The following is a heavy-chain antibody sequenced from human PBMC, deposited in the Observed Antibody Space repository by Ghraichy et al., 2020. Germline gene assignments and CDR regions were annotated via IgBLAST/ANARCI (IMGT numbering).Heavy chain of an antibody. CDR3: TRAATTSTTQPGY. Sequence: SCAASGFIFRDYSMSWVRQAPGKGLEWLSSISSSENYIYYRDSLQGRFTISRDIATNSLYLHIHNLRAEDTAVYYCTRAATTSTTQPGYWGQGTLVTVSS. D-gene: IGHD1-1*01. V-gene: IGHV3-21*06. CDR1: GFIFRDYS. CDR2: ISSSENYI. J-gene: IGHJ4*02.